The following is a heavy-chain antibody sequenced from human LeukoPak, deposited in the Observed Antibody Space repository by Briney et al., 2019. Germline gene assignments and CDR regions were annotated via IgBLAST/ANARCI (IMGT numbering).Heavy chain of an antibody. CDR3: ARGFSGYTPYFDY. Sequence: PGGSLRLSCAASGFTFSSYEMNWVRQAPGKGLEWVSYISSSGSTIYYADSVKGRFTISRDNAKNSLYLQMNSLRAEDTAVYYCARGFSGYTPYFDYWGQGTLVTVSS. CDR2: ISSSGSTI. V-gene: IGHV3-48*03. J-gene: IGHJ4*02. CDR1: GFTFSSYE. D-gene: IGHD3-22*01.